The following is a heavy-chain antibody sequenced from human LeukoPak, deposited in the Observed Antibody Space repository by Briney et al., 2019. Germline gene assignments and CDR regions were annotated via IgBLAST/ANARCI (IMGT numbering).Heavy chain of an antibody. Sequence: GGSLRLSCAASGFTFSSYAMSWVRQAQGKGLEWVSAISGSGGSTYYADSVKGRFTISRDSSKNTLYLQMNSLRAEDTAVYYCAKDSRYTTTPTHWGQGTLVTVSS. CDR1: GFTFSSYA. CDR3: AKDSRYTTTPTH. CDR2: ISGSGGST. D-gene: IGHD1-20*01. J-gene: IGHJ4*02. V-gene: IGHV3-23*01.